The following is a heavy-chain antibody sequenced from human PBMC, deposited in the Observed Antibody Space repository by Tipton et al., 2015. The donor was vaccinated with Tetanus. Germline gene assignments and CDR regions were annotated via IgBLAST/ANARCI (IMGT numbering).Heavy chain of an antibody. CDR3: ARGADCIGGSCFSGDFDN. V-gene: IGHV3-33*01. CDR1: GFIFSSYG. D-gene: IGHD2-15*01. Sequence: SLRLSCAASGFIFSSYGIHWVRQAPGKGLEWVAVSWYDGTDKYYADSVKGRFTISRDNSKNTLYLQMNSLRAEDTAVYYCARGADCIGGSCFSGDFDNWGQGTQVTVSS. J-gene: IGHJ4*02. CDR2: SWYDGTDK.